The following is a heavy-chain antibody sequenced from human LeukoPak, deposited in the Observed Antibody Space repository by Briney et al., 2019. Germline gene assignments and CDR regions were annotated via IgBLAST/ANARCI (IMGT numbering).Heavy chain of an antibody. V-gene: IGHV3-23*01. CDR3: AKGESKDYLNYFDYLNYFDH. Sequence: GGSLRLSCAASGFTFNIYSMNWVRQAPGKGLEWVSTIDISGGSTFYADSVKGRFTISRDNSKNTLSLQMNSLRAEDTAIYYCAKGESKDYLNYFDYLNYFDHWGQGALVTVSS. D-gene: IGHD2/OR15-2a*01. CDR1: GFTFNIYS. J-gene: IGHJ4*02. CDR2: IDISGGST.